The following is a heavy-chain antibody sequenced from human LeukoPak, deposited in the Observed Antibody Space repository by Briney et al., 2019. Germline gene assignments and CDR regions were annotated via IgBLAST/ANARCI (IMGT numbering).Heavy chain of an antibody. Sequence: PGGSLRLSCAASGFTFSDYYMSWIRQAPGKGLEWVSYISSSGSTIYYADSVKGRFTISRDNAKNSLYLQMNSLRAEDTAVYYCASGYCSSTSCYAYYYYYMDVWGKGTTVTVSS. CDR2: ISSSGSTI. CDR3: ASGYCSSTSCYAYYYYYMDV. V-gene: IGHV3-11*01. J-gene: IGHJ6*03. CDR1: GFTFSDYY. D-gene: IGHD2-2*01.